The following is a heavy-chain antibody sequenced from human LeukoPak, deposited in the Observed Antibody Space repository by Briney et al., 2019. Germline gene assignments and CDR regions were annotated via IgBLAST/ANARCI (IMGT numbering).Heavy chain of an antibody. J-gene: IGHJ4*02. CDR2: ISGSGGNT. Sequence: GGSLRLSCAASGFTFSSYAMHWVRQAPGKGLEWVSAISGSGGNTYYADSVKGRFTISRDNSKNTLYVQMNSLRAEDTAVYYCAKESGSSTDFDYWGQGTLVTVSS. CDR3: AKESGSSTDFDY. CDR1: GFTFSSYA. V-gene: IGHV3-23*01. D-gene: IGHD2-2*01.